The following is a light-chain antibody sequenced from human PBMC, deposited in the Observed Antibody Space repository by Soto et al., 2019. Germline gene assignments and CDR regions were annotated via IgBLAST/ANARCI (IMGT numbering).Light chain of an antibody. V-gene: IGKV1-33*01. CDR2: DAS. CDR3: QQYENLPT. J-gene: IGKJ5*01. CDR1: QALSNY. Sequence: DIQLTQSPSGLSASVGDTVTITCRASQALSNYLNWYQQKPGRAPKLLIYDASNLEAGVPSRFRGSGSGTDFTFTISRLQPEDIATYYCQQYENLPTFGQGTRLEIK.